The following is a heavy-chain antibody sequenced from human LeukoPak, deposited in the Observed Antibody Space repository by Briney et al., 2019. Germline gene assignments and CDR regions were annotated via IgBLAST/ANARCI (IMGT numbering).Heavy chain of an antibody. CDR3: ARGHQGGAAAGRGYYFDY. CDR2: INHSGST. V-gene: IGHV4-34*01. J-gene: IGHJ4*02. CDR1: GGSFSGYY. D-gene: IGHD6-13*01. Sequence: SETLSLTCAVYGGSFSGYYWSWIRQPPGKGLEWIGEINHSGSTNYNPSLKSRVTISVDTSKNQFSLKLSSVTAADTAVYCCARGHQGGAAAGRGYYFDYWGQGTLVTVSS.